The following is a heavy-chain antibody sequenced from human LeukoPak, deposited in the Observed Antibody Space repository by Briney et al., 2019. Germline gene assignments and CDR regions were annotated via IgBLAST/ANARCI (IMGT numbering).Heavy chain of an antibody. V-gene: IGHV4-61*02. Sequence: PSETLSLTCTVSGGSITSGSYYWTWVRQPAGKGLEWIGRIYTSGTANYNPSLKSRVTISVDASKNQFSLRLGSVTAADTAVYYCARDNWAAAGYYYYMDVWGKGTTVTVSS. CDR2: IYTSGTA. CDR1: GGSITSGSYY. CDR3: ARDNWAAAGYYYYMDV. D-gene: IGHD6-13*01. J-gene: IGHJ6*03.